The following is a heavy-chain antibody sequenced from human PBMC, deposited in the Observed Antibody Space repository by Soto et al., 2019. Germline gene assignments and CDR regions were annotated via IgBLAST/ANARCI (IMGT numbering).Heavy chain of an antibody. CDR2: ISSSTI. CDR3: ARETQWLNWFDP. D-gene: IGHD6-19*01. J-gene: IGHJ5*02. Sequence: EVQLVESGGGLVQPGGSLRLSCAASGFTFSNYSMNWVRQAPGKGLEWVSYISSSTIYYADSVKGRFTISRDNAKNSLYLQMNSLRAEDTAVYSCARETQWLNWFDPWGQGTLVTVSS. CDR1: GFTFSNYS. V-gene: IGHV3-48*01.